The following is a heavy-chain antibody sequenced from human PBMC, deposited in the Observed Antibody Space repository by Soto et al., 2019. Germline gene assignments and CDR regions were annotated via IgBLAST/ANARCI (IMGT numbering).Heavy chain of an antibody. CDR1: GGSISSSSYY. Sequence: SQTLSLTCTVSGGSISSSSYYWGWIRQPPGKGLEWIGSIYYSGSTYYNPSLKSRVTISVDTSKNQFSLKLSSVTAADTAVYYCARHNDFWSGYLSEYYYYMDVWGKGTTVTVSS. CDR3: ARHNDFWSGYLSEYYYYMDV. CDR2: IYYSGST. J-gene: IGHJ6*03. D-gene: IGHD3-3*01. V-gene: IGHV4-39*01.